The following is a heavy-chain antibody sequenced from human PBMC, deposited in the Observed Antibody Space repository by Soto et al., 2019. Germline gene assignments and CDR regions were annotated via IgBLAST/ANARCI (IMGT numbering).Heavy chain of an antibody. V-gene: IGHV4-34*01. CDR2: INHSGST. CDR1: GGSFSGYY. CDR3: AGTTSLQWYYMDV. Sequence: SETLSLTCAVYGGSFSGYYWSWIRQPPGKGLEWIGEINHSGSTNYNPSLKSRVTISVDTSKNQFSLNLSSVTPADTAVYYCAGTTSLQWYYMDVWGKGTTVTVS. D-gene: IGHD1-7*01. J-gene: IGHJ6*03.